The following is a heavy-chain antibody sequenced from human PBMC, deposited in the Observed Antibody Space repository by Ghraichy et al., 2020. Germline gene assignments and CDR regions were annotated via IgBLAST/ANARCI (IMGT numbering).Heavy chain of an antibody. Sequence: ETRSLTCTVSGGSMSSYYWSWIRQSPGKGLEWIGYFYGSGTTNYNPSLKSRVTMSVDTSKNQFSLKMSSVTAADTAVYYCARPAHLSSGHARAFDIWGQGTMVTVSS. CDR3: ARPAHLSSGHARAFDI. CDR2: FYGSGTT. J-gene: IGHJ3*02. CDR1: GGSMSSYY. D-gene: IGHD3-22*01. V-gene: IGHV4-59*01.